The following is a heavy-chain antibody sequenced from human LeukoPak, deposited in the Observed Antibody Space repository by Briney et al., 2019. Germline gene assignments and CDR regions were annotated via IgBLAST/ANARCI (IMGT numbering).Heavy chain of an antibody. Sequence: GGSLRLACAASGFTFSNYGIRWVRQAPGKWREWVSVIWNNANKRYYAESVQGRFTISRDNYKNTLYMEMNSLRAADTAMYYCARDLAGGNTWSFDCWGQGTLVTVSS. CDR3: ARDLAGGNTWSFDC. CDR1: GFTFSNYG. D-gene: IGHD6-19*01. CDR2: IWNNANKR. J-gene: IGHJ4*02. V-gene: IGHV3-33*01.